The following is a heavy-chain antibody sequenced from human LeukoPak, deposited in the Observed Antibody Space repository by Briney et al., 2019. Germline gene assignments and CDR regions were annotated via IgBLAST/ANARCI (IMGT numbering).Heavy chain of an antibody. CDR1: GGSISSYY. J-gene: IGHJ4*02. CDR3: ARGDYSGYENYFDY. D-gene: IGHD5-12*01. V-gene: IGHV4-59*01. CDR2: IYYSGST. Sequence: SETLSLTCTVSGGSISSYYWSWIRQPPGKGLEWIGYIYYSGSTNYNPSLKSRVTISVDTSKNQFSLKLSSVTAADTAVYYCARGDYSGYENYFDYWGQGTLVTVSS.